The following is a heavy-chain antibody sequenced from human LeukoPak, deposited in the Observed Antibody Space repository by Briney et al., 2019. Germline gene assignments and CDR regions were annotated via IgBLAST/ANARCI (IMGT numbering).Heavy chain of an antibody. Sequence: GASVKVSCKASGYTFTSYGISWVRQAPGQGLEWMGWISAYNGNTNYAQKLQGRVTMTTDTSASTAYMELRSLRSDDTAVYYCARAWGVGATDGAFDIWGQGTMVTVSS. CDR3: ARAWGVGATDGAFDI. CDR2: ISAYNGNT. D-gene: IGHD1-26*01. J-gene: IGHJ3*02. CDR1: GYTFTSYG. V-gene: IGHV1-18*01.